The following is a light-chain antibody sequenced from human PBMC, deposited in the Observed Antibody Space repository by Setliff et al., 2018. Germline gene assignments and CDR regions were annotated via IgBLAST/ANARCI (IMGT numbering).Light chain of an antibody. V-gene: IGLV1-47*01. Sequence: QSVLTQPPSASGAPGQRVIISCSGSRPNIADNYVYWYQQLPGTAPKLLVNRNNQRPSGVPDRFSDSKSGTSASLAINGLRSEDEADYYCAAWDNSLSGDVFGTGTKVTVL. J-gene: IGLJ1*01. CDR1: RPNIADNY. CDR2: RNN. CDR3: AAWDNSLSGDV.